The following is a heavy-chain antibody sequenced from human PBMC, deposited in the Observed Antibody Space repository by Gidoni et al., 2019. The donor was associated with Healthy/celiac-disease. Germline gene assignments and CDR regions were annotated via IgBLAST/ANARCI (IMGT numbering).Heavy chain of an antibody. Sequence: EVQLVESGGGLIQPGGSLRLSCAASGFTVSSNYMSWVRQAPGKGLEWVSVIYRGGSTYYADSVKGRFTISRDNSKNTLYLQMNSLRAEDTAVYYCAGETTVTTGNYYYYYGMDVWGQGTTVTVSS. J-gene: IGHJ6*02. D-gene: IGHD4-4*01. V-gene: IGHV3-53*01. CDR1: GFTVSSNY. CDR2: IYRGGST. CDR3: AGETTVTTGNYYYYYGMDV.